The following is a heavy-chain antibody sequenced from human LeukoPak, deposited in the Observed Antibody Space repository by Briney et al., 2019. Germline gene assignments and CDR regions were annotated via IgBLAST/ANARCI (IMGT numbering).Heavy chain of an antibody. CDR1: GFTFSTYA. J-gene: IGHJ4*02. Sequence: GGSLRLSCAASGFTFSTYAMSWVRQAPGKGLEWVSTISGSGASTYYADSVKGRFTISRDNSKNTLYLQMNSLKTEDTAVYYCTRLQGSYYDSSGSFDYWGQGTLVIVSS. CDR2: ISGSGAST. V-gene: IGHV3-23*01. CDR3: TRLQGSYYDSSGSFDY. D-gene: IGHD3-22*01.